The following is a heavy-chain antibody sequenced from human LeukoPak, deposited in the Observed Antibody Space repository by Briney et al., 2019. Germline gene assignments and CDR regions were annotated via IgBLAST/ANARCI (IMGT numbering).Heavy chain of an antibody. CDR2: INHSGST. CDR1: GGSFSGYY. J-gene: IGHJ4*02. V-gene: IGHV4-34*01. Sequence: SETLSLTCAVYGGSFSGYYWSWIRQPPGKGLEWIGEINHSGSTDYNPSLKSRVTISVDTSKNQFSLKLSSVTAADTAVYYCARSFYTNYFDYWGQGTVVTVSS. CDR3: ARSFYTNYFDY. D-gene: IGHD4-4*01.